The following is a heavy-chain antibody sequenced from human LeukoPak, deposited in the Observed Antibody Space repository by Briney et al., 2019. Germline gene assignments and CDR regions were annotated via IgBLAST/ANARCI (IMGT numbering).Heavy chain of an antibody. J-gene: IGHJ3*02. V-gene: IGHV1-18*01. CDR1: GYTFTSYG. CDR2: ISAYNGNT. Sequence: ASVKVSCKASGYTFTSYGISWVRQAPGQGLEWMGWISAYNGNTNYAQKLQGRVTMTTDTSTSTAYMELRSLRSEDTAVYYCARDLSSGWYGNAFDIWGQGTMVTVSS. D-gene: IGHD6-19*01. CDR3: ARDLSSGWYGNAFDI.